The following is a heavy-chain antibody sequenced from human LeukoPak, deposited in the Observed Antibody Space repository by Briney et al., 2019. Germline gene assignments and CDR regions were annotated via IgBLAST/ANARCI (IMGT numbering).Heavy chain of an antibody. CDR2: IYHSGST. V-gene: IGHV4-38-2*01. J-gene: IGHJ4*02. D-gene: IGHD6-19*01. Sequence: PSETLSLTCAVSGYSISSGYYWGWIRQPPGKGLEWIGSIYHSGSTNYNPSLKSRVTISVDTSKNQFSLKLSSVTAADTAVYYCARAPGYSSGWYDYWGQGTLVTVSS. CDR3: ARAPGYSSGWYDY. CDR1: GYSISSGYY.